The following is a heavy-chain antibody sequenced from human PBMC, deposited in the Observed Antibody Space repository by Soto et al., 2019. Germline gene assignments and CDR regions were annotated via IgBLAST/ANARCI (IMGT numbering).Heavy chain of an antibody. V-gene: IGHV4-34*01. Sequence: QVQLQQWGAGLLKPSETLSLTCAVYGGSFSGYYWSWIRQPPGKGLEWIGEINHSGSNNYNPSLKSRVTISVDTSKNQFSLKLSSVTAADTAVYYCARVYLYGMDVWGQGTTVTVSS. CDR2: INHSGSN. J-gene: IGHJ6*02. CDR1: GGSFSGYY. CDR3: ARVYLYGMDV.